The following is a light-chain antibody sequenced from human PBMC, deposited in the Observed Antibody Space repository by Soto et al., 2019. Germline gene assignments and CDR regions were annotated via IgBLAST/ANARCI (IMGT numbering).Light chain of an antibody. V-gene: IGLV2-14*01. CDR1: SSDVGGYNY. J-gene: IGLJ3*02. CDR2: EVS. CDR3: SSYTSSSTNWV. Sequence: QSALTQPASVSGSPGQSITISCTGTSSDVGGYNYVSWYQQHPGKAPKLMIYEVSNRPSGVSNRFSGSKSGNTASLTISGLQAEDEDDYYYSSYTSSSTNWVFGGGTKLTVL.